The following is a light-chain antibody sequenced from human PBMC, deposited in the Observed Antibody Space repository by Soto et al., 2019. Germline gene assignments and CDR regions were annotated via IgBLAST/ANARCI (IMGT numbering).Light chain of an antibody. CDR3: QQYGSSSYT. V-gene: IGKV3-20*01. Sequence: ETVLTQSPGTLSLSPGERATLSCRASQSVSSNFLAWYQQKPGQAPRLLIFGASRRATAIPDRFSGSGSGTDFTLTISRLEPEDFAVYYCQQYGSSSYTLGQGTKLEIK. J-gene: IGKJ2*01. CDR2: GAS. CDR1: QSVSSNF.